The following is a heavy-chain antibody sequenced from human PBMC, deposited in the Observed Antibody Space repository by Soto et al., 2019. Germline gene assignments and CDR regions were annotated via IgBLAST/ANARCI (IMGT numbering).Heavy chain of an antibody. Sequence: ASVKVSCKASGYTFTSYGISWVRQAPGQGREWMGWISAYNGNTNYAQKLQGRVTMTTDTSTSTAYMELRSLRSDDTAVYYCARDLRPKSLTYYYGSGSSSHGMDVWGQGTTVTVSS. V-gene: IGHV1-18*04. CDR1: GYTFTSYG. J-gene: IGHJ6*02. CDR2: ISAYNGNT. CDR3: ARDLRPKSLTYYYGSGSSSHGMDV. D-gene: IGHD3-10*01.